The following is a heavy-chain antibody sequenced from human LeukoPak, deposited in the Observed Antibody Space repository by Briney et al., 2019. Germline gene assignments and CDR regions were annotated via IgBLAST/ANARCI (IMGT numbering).Heavy chain of an antibody. D-gene: IGHD4-17*01. Sequence: GGSLRLSCAASGFSFGSYAMSWVRQAPGEGLEWVSAISGSGGSTYYADSVKGRFTISRDNSKNTLYLQMNSLRAEDTAVYYCAKSFKTVTRFDYWGQGTLVTVSS. CDR1: GFSFGSYA. J-gene: IGHJ4*02. CDR3: AKSFKTVTRFDY. CDR2: ISGSGGST. V-gene: IGHV3-23*01.